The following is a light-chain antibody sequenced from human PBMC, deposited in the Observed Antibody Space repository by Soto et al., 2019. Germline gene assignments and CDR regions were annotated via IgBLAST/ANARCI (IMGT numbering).Light chain of an antibody. V-gene: IGKV3-20*01. Sequence: EVVLTQSPGTLSLSPGEVASLSFRASQTVTNDYLAWYQQRPGQAPRLLIYGASSRATGIPDRFSGSGSGTDFTLTISRLEPEDFAVYYCQLYGRSRRATFGQGTRLEIK. CDR2: GAS. CDR1: QTVTNDY. CDR3: QLYGRSRRAT. J-gene: IGKJ5*01.